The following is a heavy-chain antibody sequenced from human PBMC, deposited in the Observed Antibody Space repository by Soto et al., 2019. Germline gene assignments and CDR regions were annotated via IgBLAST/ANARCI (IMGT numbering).Heavy chain of an antibody. CDR3: ARGLTFDYGDYIWFDP. D-gene: IGHD4-17*01. J-gene: IGHJ5*02. CDR2: MNPNSGNT. V-gene: IGHV1-8*01. Sequence: ASVKVSCKASGYTFTSYDINWVRQATGQGLEWMGWMNPNSGNTGYAQKFQGRVTMTRNTSISTAYMELSSLRSEDTAVYYCARGLTFDYGDYIWFDPWGQGTLVTVSS. CDR1: GYTFTSYD.